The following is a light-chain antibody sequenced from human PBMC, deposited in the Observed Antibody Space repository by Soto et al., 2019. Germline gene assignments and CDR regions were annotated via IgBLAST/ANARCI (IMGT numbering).Light chain of an antibody. Sequence: EIVMTQSPATLSVSPGERATLSCRASQSVSSNLARYQQKPGQAPRLLIYDASTRATGIPTRFSGSGSGTEFSLTISSLQSEDFAVYSCHHYNSWPTLGQG. J-gene: IGKJ1*01. CDR3: HHYNSWPT. CDR1: QSVSSN. CDR2: DAS. V-gene: IGKV3-15*01.